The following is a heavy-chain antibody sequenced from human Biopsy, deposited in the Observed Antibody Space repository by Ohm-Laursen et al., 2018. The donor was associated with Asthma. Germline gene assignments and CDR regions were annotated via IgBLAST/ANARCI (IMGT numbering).Heavy chain of an antibody. CDR1: RFTYE. D-gene: IGHD5-12*01. V-gene: IGHV3-30-3*01. CDR3: ASESYLRGFGHTLDL. CDR2: ISYDGSSI. J-gene: IGHJ5*02. Sequence: SLRLSCAASRFTYEMHWVRQAPGKGLEWVAVISYDGSSIYYADSVKGRFTFSRDNSKSTVYLQMNSLRAGDTAVYYCASESYLRGFGHTLDLWGQGTQVTFS.